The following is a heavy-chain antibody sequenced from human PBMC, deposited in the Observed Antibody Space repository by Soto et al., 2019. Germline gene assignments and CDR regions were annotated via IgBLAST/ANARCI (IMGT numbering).Heavy chain of an antibody. CDR3: ERRYGASFDY. V-gene: IGHV4-59*01. Sequence: SETLSLTCTVSGGSISSYYWSWIRQPPGKGLEWIGYIYYSGSTNYNPSLKSRVTISVDTSKNQFSLTLSSVTAADTPVYYCERRYGASFDYWGQGTLVTVSS. J-gene: IGHJ4*02. CDR2: IYYSGST. CDR1: GGSISSYY. D-gene: IGHD4-17*01.